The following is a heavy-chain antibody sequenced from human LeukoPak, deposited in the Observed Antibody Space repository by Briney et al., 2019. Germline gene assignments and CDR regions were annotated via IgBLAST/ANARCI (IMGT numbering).Heavy chain of an antibody. CDR2: IKKDGSEN. D-gene: IGHD5/OR15-5a*01. Sequence: PGGSLRLSCAASGFTFSNHWMSWFRQDPGKGLEWVASIKKDGSENHHVDSVKGRFTISRDNAKNSLFLQMNSLRAEDTAIYYCARKGVSHDAFDIWGQGTLVTVFS. CDR1: GFTFSNHW. V-gene: IGHV3-7*01. CDR3: ARKGVSHDAFDI. J-gene: IGHJ3*02.